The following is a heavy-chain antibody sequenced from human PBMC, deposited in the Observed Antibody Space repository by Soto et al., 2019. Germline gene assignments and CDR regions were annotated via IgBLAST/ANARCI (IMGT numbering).Heavy chain of an antibody. CDR1: GLTFGRFA. CDR3: ARDRKWEPRDFLDY. J-gene: IGHJ4*02. Sequence: RGSLKLSFAPSGLTFGRFAMHWVRQAPGKGLEWVALISFDGRLKDYAASVRDRFTISRDDSKNTLYLQMRSLRPDDTAVYYCARDRKWEPRDFLDYWGQGTLVTVSS. D-gene: IGHD1-1*01. V-gene: IGHV3-30*14. CDR2: ISFDGRLK.